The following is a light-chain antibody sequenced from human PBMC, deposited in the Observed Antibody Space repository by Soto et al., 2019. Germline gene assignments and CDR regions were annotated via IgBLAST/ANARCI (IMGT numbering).Light chain of an antibody. CDR3: CSYTTSSTYV. V-gene: IGLV2-14*03. J-gene: IGLJ1*01. CDR1: FSDVGPHDY. CDR2: DVT. Sequence: QSVLTQPASVSGSPGQSITISCTGSFSDVGPHDYVSWYQQHPGKAPKLVIYDVTNRPSGVSGRFSGSKSGNTASLPISGLQAEDEADYYCCSYTTSSTYVFGTGTKVTVL.